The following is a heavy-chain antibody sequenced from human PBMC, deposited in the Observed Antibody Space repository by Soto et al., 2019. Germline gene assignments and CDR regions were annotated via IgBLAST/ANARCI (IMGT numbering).Heavy chain of an antibody. CDR1: GYTFTGYY. CDR2: INPNSGGT. CDR3: AGGTSVAGTAVDY. Sequence: QVQLVQSGAEVKKPGASVKVSCKASGYTFTGYYMHWVRQAPGQGLEWMGWINPNSGGTNYPQKLQGRVTKRRDTAISTAYVELSRLRSDDTAVDYRAGGTSVAGTAVDYWGQGTLVTVGS. V-gene: IGHV1-2*02. J-gene: IGHJ4*02. D-gene: IGHD6-19*01.